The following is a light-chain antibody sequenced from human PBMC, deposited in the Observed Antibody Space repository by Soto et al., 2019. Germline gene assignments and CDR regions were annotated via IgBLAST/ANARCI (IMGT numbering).Light chain of an antibody. CDR3: QQYNTWPLPWP. CDR1: QTVSSN. J-gene: IGKJ1*01. Sequence: VVTHSPAPLSEYTGERATLSYRSSQTVSSNLAWYQQKPGQAPRLLIYGASTRATGIPARFSGSGSGTEFTLTISSLQSEDFAVYCCQQYNTWPLPWPFGQVTKV. CDR2: GAS. V-gene: IGKV3-15*01.